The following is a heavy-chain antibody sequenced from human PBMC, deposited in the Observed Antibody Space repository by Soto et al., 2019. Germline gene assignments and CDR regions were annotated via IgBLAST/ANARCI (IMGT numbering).Heavy chain of an antibody. CDR3: ARGRWLRSSMDV. V-gene: IGHV4-34*01. CDR1: GGSFSGYY. J-gene: IGHJ6*02. Sequence: QVQLQQWGAGLLKPSETLSLTCAVYGGSFSGYYWSWIRQPPGKGLEWIGEINHSGSTNYNPSLKSRVTIAVDTSKNQFSLKLSSVTAADTAVYYCARGRWLRSSMDVWGQGTTVTVSS. CDR2: INHSGST. D-gene: IGHD5-12*01.